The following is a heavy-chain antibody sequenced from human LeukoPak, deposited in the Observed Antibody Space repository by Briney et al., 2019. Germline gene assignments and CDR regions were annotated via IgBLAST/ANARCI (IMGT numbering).Heavy chain of an antibody. CDR2: IYYSGST. Sequence: SETLSLTCTVSYYSINNYYWNWIRQPPGKGLEWIGYIYYSGSTNYNPSLQSRVTISVDTSKNQFSLKLSSVTAADTAVYYCARDIRGYSSSWYNWFDPWGQGTLVTVSS. D-gene: IGHD6-13*01. CDR3: ARDIRGYSSSWYNWFDP. J-gene: IGHJ5*02. V-gene: IGHV4-59*12. CDR1: YYSINNYY.